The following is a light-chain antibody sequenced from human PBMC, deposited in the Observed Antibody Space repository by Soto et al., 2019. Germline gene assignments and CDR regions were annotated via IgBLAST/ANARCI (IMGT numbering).Light chain of an antibody. V-gene: IGLV2-23*01. CDR1: SSDIGTYNL. Sequence: QSALTQPASVSGSPGQSIIISCTGTSSDIGTYNLVSWYQQHPGKAPKLMVYEGSARPSGVSNRFSGSKSGNTASLTISGLQAEDEADYYCCAYAGENTWIFGGGTKLPS. J-gene: IGLJ2*01. CDR2: EGS. CDR3: CAYAGENTWI.